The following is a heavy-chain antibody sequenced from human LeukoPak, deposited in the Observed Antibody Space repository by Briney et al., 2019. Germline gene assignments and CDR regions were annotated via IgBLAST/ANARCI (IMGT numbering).Heavy chain of an antibody. Sequence: GGSLRLSCAASGFTFTNYWMTWVRQAPGKGLEWVSSLSGSGGSTYYADSVKGRFTISRDNSKNTLFLHMNSLRAEDTAVYYCAKALGGYDFDYWGQGTLVTVSS. CDR2: LSGSGGST. CDR3: AKALGGYDFDY. CDR1: GFTFTNYW. V-gene: IGHV3-23*01. D-gene: IGHD3-16*01. J-gene: IGHJ4*02.